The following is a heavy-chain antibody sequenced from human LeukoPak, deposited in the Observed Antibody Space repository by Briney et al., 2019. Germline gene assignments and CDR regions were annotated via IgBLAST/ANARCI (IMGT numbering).Heavy chain of an antibody. CDR1: GGSISSYY. CDR3: AMAYDFWSGYFFDY. Sequence: SETLSLTCTVSGGSISSYYWSWIRQPAGKGLEWIGRIYTSGSTNYNPSLKSRVTMSVDTSKNQFSLKLSSVTAADTAVYYCAMAYDFWSGYFFDYWGQGTLVTVSS. J-gene: IGHJ4*02. CDR2: IYTSGST. V-gene: IGHV4-4*07. D-gene: IGHD3-3*01.